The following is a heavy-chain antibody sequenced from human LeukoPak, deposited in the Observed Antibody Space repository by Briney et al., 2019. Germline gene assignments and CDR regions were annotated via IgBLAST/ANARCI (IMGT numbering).Heavy chain of an antibody. D-gene: IGHD3-3*01. CDR2: ISAYNGNT. CDR3: ARGTTLGRLGNAFDI. J-gene: IGHJ3*02. Sequence: ASVKVSCKASGYTFTSYGISWVRQAPGQGLEWMGWISAYNGNTNYAQKLQGRVTMTTGTSRSTAYMELRSLRSDDTAVYYCARGTTLGRLGNAFDIWGQGTMVTVSS. V-gene: IGHV1-18*01. CDR1: GYTFTSYG.